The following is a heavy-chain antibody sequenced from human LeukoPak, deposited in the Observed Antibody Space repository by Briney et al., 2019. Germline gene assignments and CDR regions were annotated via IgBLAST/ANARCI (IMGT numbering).Heavy chain of an antibody. CDR2: IRYDGSNK. Sequence: TGGSLRLSCAASGFTFSSYGMHWVRQAPGKGLEWVAFIRYDGSNKYYADSVKGRFTISRDNSKNTLYLQMNSLRAEDTAVYYCAKCTTRFLEWLFTYYFDYWGQGTLVTVSS. CDR3: AKCTTRFLEWLFTYYFDY. D-gene: IGHD3-3*01. J-gene: IGHJ4*02. V-gene: IGHV3-30*02. CDR1: GFTFSSYG.